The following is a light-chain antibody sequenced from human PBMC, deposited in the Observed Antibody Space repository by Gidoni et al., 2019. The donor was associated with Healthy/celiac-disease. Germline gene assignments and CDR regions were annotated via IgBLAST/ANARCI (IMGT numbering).Light chain of an antibody. J-gene: IGKJ4*01. CDR3: QQRSNWPPGLT. V-gene: IGKV3-11*01. Sequence: IVLTQSPATLSLSPGERATLSCRASQSVSSYLSWYQQKPGQAPRLLIYDAATRPTGIPARFSGSGAGTEFTITISSIEPEDFAVYYCQQRSNWPPGLTFGGGTKVEIK. CDR2: DAA. CDR1: QSVSSY.